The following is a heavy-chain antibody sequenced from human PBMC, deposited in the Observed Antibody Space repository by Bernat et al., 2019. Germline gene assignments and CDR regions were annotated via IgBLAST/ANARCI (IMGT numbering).Heavy chain of an antibody. V-gene: IGHV1-2*04. J-gene: IGHJ4*02. CDR3: ARDKGFGECSRGATFDY. D-gene: IGHD3-10*01. CDR1: GYTFTGYY. Sequence: QVQLVQSGAEVKKPGASVKVSCKASGYTFTGYYMHWVRQAPGQGLEWMGWINPNSGGTNYAQKFQGWVTMTRDTSISTAYMELSRLRSDDTAVYYCARDKGFGECSRGATFDYWGQGTLVTVSS. CDR2: INPNSGGT.